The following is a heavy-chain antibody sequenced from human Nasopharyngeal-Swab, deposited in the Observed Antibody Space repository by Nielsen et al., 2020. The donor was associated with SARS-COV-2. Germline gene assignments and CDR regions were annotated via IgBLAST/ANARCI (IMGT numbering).Heavy chain of an antibody. J-gene: IGHJ4*02. Sequence: GESLKISCAASGFTSSSYSMNWVRQAPGKGLEWVSSISSSSSYIYYADSVKGRFTISRDNAKNSLYLQMNSLRAEDTAVYYCARGSYYYDSSGYYDYWGQGTLVTVSS. CDR2: ISSSSSYI. CDR3: ARGSYYYDSSGYYDY. CDR1: GFTSSSYS. V-gene: IGHV3-21*01. D-gene: IGHD3-22*01.